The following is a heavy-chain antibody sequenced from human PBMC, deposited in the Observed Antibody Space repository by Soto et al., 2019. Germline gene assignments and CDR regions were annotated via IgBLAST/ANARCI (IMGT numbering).Heavy chain of an antibody. CDR3: AKDGNVYSSGWYAPSLDY. CDR1: GFTFSSYG. Sequence: QVQLVESGGGVVQPGRSLRLSCAASGFTFSSYGMHWVRQAPGKGLEWVAVISYDGSNTYYGDTVKGQFTISRDNSKNTLSLQMNSLRAEDTAVYYCAKDGNVYSSGWYAPSLDYWGQGTLVTVSS. CDR2: ISYDGSNT. J-gene: IGHJ4*02. V-gene: IGHV3-30*18. D-gene: IGHD6-19*01.